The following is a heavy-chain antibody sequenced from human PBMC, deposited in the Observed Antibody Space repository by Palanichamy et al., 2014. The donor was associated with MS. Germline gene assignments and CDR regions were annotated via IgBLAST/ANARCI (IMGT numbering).Heavy chain of an antibody. J-gene: IGHJ5*01. Sequence: EVQLLESGGGLVQPGGSLRLSCEGSGFTFSSYGMDWVRQAPGKGLEWLSGISGSGSSTYHADSVKGRFTISRDNSKNTLYLQMNSLRVEDTAVYYCAKELRKSYHTVTTLLDSWGQGTLVSVSS. CDR2: ISGSGSST. CDR3: AKELRKSYHTVTTLLDS. D-gene: IGHD4-17*01. CDR1: GFTFSSYG. V-gene: IGHV3-23*01.